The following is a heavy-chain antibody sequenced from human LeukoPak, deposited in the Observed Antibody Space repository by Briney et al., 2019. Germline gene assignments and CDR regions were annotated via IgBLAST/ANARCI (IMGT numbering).Heavy chain of an antibody. V-gene: IGHV4-59*01. CDR3: ARNRGWYATNV. Sequence: GSLRLSCAASGFTFSSYSMNWIRQPPGKGLEWIGYVHYSGSANYNPSLESRVTMSLDKSKNQFSLELTSVTAADTAVYYCARNRGWYATNVWGQGAAVTVSS. CDR1: GFTFSSYS. D-gene: IGHD6-19*01. J-gene: IGHJ6*02. CDR2: VHYSGSA.